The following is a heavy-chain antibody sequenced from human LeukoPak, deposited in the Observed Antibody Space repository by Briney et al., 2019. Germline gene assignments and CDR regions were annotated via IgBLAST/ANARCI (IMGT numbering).Heavy chain of an antibody. CDR1: GYTFTGYY. J-gene: IGHJ3*02. Sequence: ASVKVSCKASGYTFTGYYMHWVRQAPGQGLEWMGWINPNSGGTNYAQKLQGRVTMTRDTSISTAYMELSRLRSDDTAVYYCAASQSYCGGDCYSGDAFDIWGQGTMVTVSS. CDR3: AASQSYCGGDCYSGDAFDI. D-gene: IGHD2-21*01. CDR2: INPNSGGT. V-gene: IGHV1-2*02.